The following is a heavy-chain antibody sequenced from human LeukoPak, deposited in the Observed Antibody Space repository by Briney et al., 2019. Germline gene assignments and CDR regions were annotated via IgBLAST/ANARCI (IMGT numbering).Heavy chain of an antibody. V-gene: IGHV3-33*01. J-gene: IGHJ4*02. Sequence: GGSLRLSCAASGFTFSSYGMHWVRQAPGKGLEWVAVIWYDGSNKYYADSVKGRFTISRDNSKNTLYLQMNSLRAEDTAVYYCARESGSGSYYDYYFDYWGQGTLVTVSS. CDR3: ARESGSGSYYDYYFDY. CDR2: IWYDGSNK. CDR1: GFTFSSYG. D-gene: IGHD3-10*01.